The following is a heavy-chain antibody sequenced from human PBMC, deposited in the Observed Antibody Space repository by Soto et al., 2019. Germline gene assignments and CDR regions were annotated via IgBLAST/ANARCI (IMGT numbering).Heavy chain of an antibody. CDR1: GGSIRSSNW. J-gene: IGHJ4*02. CDR2: IYHSGST. D-gene: IGHD5-12*01. CDR3: ARAAAGGYSAYEVFDY. Sequence: SETLSLTCAVSGGSIRSSNWWIWVRQPPGKGLEWIGEIYHSGSTNYNPSLKSRVTISVDKSKNQFSLKLSSVTAADTAVYYCARAAAGGYSAYEVFDYWGQGTLVTVSS. V-gene: IGHV4-4*02.